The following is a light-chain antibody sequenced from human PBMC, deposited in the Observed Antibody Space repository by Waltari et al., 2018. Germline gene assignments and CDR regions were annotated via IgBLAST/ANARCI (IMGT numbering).Light chain of an antibody. Sequence: QSLLTHPPSISGAPGQRVTISCSGGSSNIGRHSVNWYEQVPGTAPKLVMFRNDQRPSGVSDRFSGSKSGTSASLAINGLLSADENDYICAAWDDSLNAWIFGGGTRLTVL. V-gene: IGLV1-44*01. CDR2: RND. CDR3: AAWDDSLNAWI. J-gene: IGLJ3*02. CDR1: SSNIGRHS.